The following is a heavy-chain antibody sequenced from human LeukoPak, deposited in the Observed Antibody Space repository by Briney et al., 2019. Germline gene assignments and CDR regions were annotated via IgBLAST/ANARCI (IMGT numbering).Heavy chain of an antibody. CDR2: IIPIFGTA. CDR1: GGTFSSYA. CDR3: ARGALIAARPEALDY. Sequence: SVKVSCKASGGTFSSYAISWVRQAPGQGLEWMGGIIPIFGTANYAQKFQGRVTITTDESTSTAYMELSSLRSEDTAVYYCARGALIAARPEALDYWGQGTLVTVSS. V-gene: IGHV1-69*05. J-gene: IGHJ4*02. D-gene: IGHD6-6*01.